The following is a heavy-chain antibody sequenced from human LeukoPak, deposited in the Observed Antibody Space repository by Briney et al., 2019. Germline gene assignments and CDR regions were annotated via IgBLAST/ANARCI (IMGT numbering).Heavy chain of an antibody. D-gene: IGHD1-14*01. CDR3: TNRPGWFDP. Sequence: GGSLRLSCAASGFTFNNYGMSWVRQAPGKGLQWVSAISRSGDSTYYADSVKGRFTISRDNSKNTLYLQINSLRAEDTAAYYCTNRPGWFDPWGQGTLVTVSS. J-gene: IGHJ5*02. V-gene: IGHV3-23*01. CDR1: GFTFNNYG. CDR2: ISRSGDST.